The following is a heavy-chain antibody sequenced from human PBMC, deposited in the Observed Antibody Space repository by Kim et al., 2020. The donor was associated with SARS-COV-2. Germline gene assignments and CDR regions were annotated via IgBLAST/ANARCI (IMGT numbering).Heavy chain of an antibody. Sequence: GGSLRLFCAASGFTFSSYEMNWVRQAPGKGLEWVSYISSSGSTIYYADSVKGRFTISRDNAKNSLYLQMNSLRAEDTAVYYCARCSRYCTNGVCYRDAFDIWGQGTMVTVSS. J-gene: IGHJ3*02. CDR1: GFTFSSYE. CDR2: ISSSGSTI. V-gene: IGHV3-48*03. CDR3: ARCSRYCTNGVCYRDAFDI. D-gene: IGHD2-8*01.